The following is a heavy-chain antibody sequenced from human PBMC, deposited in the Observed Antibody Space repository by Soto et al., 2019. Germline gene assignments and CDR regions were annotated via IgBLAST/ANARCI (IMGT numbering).Heavy chain of an antibody. CDR2: IYSSGNT. CDR1: SDSISSSTYY. CDR3: VRWGERGITMFRGVITSVGKYFDY. J-gene: IGHJ4*02. V-gene: IGHV4-39*01. D-gene: IGHD3-10*01. Sequence: PSETLSLTCTVSSDSISSSTYYWNWIRQHPGKGLEWIGNIYSSGNTYYNPSLKSRVTISVDTSKNQFSLKLSSVTAADTVVYYCVRWGERGITMFRGVITSVGKYFDYWGQGTLVTVSS.